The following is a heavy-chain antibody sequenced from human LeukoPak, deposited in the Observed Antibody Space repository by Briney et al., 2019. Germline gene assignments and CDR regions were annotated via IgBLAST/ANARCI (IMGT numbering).Heavy chain of an antibody. D-gene: IGHD3-22*01. V-gene: IGHV1-69*05. J-gene: IGHJ4*02. CDR1: GGTFSSYA. CDR2: IIPIFGTA. CDR3: ARDSQYYYGSSGYYY. Sequence: SVKVSCKASGGTFSSYAISWVRQAPGQGLEWMGRIIPIFGTANYAQKFQGRVTITTDESTSTAYMELSSLRSEDTAVYYCARDSQYYYGSSGYYYWGQGTLVTVSS.